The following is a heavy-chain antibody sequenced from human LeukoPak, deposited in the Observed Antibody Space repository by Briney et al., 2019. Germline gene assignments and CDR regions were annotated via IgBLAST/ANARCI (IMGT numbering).Heavy chain of an antibody. V-gene: IGHV4-39*07. Sequence: NPSETLSLTCTVSGGSISSSSYYWGWIRQPPGKGLEWIGSIYYSGSTNYNPSLKSRVTISVDTSKNQFSLKLSSVTAADTAVYYCARPGRGNPVWLDYWGQGTLVTVSS. D-gene: IGHD3-22*01. CDR1: GGSISSSSYY. CDR2: IYYSGST. J-gene: IGHJ4*02. CDR3: ARPGRGNPVWLDY.